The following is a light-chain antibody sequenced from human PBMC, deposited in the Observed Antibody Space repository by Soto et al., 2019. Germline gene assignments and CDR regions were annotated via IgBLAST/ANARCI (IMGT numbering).Light chain of an antibody. J-gene: IGKJ2*01. V-gene: IGKV1-39*01. CDR3: QQSYSSSATI. Sequence: DIQMTQSPSSLSASVGDRVTITCRASQSIDTFLNWYQHTPGKAPKLLIYDASSLQSGVPSRFSGSGSGRDFTLTITRLQPEDFATYYCQQSYSSSATIFGQGTKVDIK. CDR1: QSIDTF. CDR2: DAS.